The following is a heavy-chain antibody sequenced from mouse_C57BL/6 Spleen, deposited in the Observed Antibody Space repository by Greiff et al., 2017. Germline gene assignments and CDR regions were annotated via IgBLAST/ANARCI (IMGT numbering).Heavy chain of an antibody. J-gene: IGHJ4*01. Sequence: EVQLQQSGAELVRPGASVKLSCTASGFNIKDYYMHWVKQRPEQGLEWIGRIDPEDGDTEYAPKFQGKATMTADTSSNTAYLQLSSLTSEDTAVYYCSTRDGNFVAMEYWGHGTSVTASS. D-gene: IGHD2-1*01. CDR2: IDPEDGDT. V-gene: IGHV14-1*01. CDR3: STRDGNFVAMEY. CDR1: GFNIKDYY.